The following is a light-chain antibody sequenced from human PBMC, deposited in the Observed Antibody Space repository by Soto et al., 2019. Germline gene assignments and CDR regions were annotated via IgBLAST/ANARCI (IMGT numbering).Light chain of an antibody. CDR3: QQYRSWPRT. V-gene: IGKV3-15*01. J-gene: IGKJ1*01. CDR2: GAS. CDR1: QSVDIN. Sequence: EIVLTQSPATLSLSPGEIFTLSCRASQSVDINLAWYQQKPGQAPRLLIYGASTRATDMPGRFSGRGAGAEFTLTISSLQSEDFAVYYCQQYRSWPRTFGQGTKVDI.